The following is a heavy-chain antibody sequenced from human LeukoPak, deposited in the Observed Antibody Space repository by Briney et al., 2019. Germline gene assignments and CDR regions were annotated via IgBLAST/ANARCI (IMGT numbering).Heavy chain of an antibody. J-gene: IGHJ4*02. CDR2: INTDGSST. V-gene: IGHV3-74*01. D-gene: IGHD4-17*01. Sequence: PGGSLRLSCAASGFTFSSYWMHWVRQAPGKGLVWVSRINTDGSSTTYADSVKGRFTISRDNAKNTLSLQMNTLRAEDTAVYYCARSPVTPYHYFDYWGQGTLVTVSS. CDR1: GFTFSSYW. CDR3: ARSPVTPYHYFDY.